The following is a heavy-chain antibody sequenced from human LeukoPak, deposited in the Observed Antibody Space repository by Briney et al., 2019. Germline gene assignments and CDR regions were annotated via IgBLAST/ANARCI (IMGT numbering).Heavy chain of an antibody. D-gene: IGHD4-17*01. CDR3: AREHDYGDSGGY. Sequence: GASVKVSCKASGYTFTGYYMHWVRQAPGQGLEWMGRINPNSGGTNYAQTFQGRVTMTRDTSISTAYMELSRLRSDDTAVYYCAREHDYGDSGGYWGQGTLVTVSS. CDR1: GYTFTGYY. CDR2: INPNSGGT. V-gene: IGHV1-2*06. J-gene: IGHJ4*02.